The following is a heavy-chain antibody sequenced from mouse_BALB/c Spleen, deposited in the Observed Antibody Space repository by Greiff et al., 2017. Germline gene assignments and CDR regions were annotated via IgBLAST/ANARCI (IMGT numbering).Heavy chain of an antibody. CDR3: ARDDYDGYYEFAY. Sequence: VQLQQSGPGLVAPSQSLSITCTVSGFSLTSYGVHWVRQPPGKGLEWLGVIWAGGSTNYNSALMSRLSISKDNSKSQVFLKMNSLQTDDTAMYYCARDDYDGYYEFAYWGQGTLVTVSA. CDR1: GFSLTSYG. D-gene: IGHD2-3*01. V-gene: IGHV2-9*02. CDR2: IWAGGST. J-gene: IGHJ3*01.